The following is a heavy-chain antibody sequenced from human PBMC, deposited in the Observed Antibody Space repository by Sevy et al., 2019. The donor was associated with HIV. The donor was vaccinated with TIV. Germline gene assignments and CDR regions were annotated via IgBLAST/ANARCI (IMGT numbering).Heavy chain of an antibody. V-gene: IGHV3-11*01. CDR2: ISGSDDSGGDDTI. CDR1: GFTLSDYY. D-gene: IGHD1-26*01. J-gene: IGHJ6*02. Sequence: GGSLRLSCTASGFTLSDYYMSWIRQAPGKGLQWISYISGSDDSGGDDTIYYADSVKCRCTMSRDNTKNSLYLQMSSLRDDDTAVYYCARDHVRDGKGGDYYYHAMDVWGRGTTVTVSS. CDR3: ARDHVRDGKGGDYYYHAMDV.